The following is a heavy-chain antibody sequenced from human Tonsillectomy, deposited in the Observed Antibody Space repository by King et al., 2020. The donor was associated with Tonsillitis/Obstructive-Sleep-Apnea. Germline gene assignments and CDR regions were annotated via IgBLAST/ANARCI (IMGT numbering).Heavy chain of an antibody. CDR3: ARGGFYYYYYYMDV. Sequence: VQLQQWGAGLLKPSEPLSLTCAVYGVSFSGYYWSWLRQPPGKGLEWIGEINHSGSTNYNPSLKSRVTISVDTSKNQFSLKLSSVTAADTAVYYCARGGFYYYYYYMDVWGKGTTVTVSS. J-gene: IGHJ6*03. CDR1: GVSFSGYY. D-gene: IGHD3-10*01. CDR2: INHSGST. V-gene: IGHV4-34*01.